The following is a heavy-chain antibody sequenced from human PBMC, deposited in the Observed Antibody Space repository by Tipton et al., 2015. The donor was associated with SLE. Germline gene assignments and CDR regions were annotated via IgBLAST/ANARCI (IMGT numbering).Heavy chain of an antibody. CDR1: GGSISSHY. CDR2: IYPTGNT. Sequence: TLSLTCTVSGGSISSHYWSWIRQPPGKGPEWIGRIYPTGNTNYNPSLKSRVTISLDTSRNQFSLKLTSVTAADTAVYYCARDTGGEGAFEIWGQGTIVTVSS. V-gene: IGHV4-59*11. J-gene: IGHJ3*02. CDR3: ARDTGGEGAFEI. D-gene: IGHD3-10*01.